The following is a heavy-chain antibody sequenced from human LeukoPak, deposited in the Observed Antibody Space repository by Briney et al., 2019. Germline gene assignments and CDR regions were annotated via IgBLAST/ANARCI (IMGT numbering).Heavy chain of an antibody. V-gene: IGHV3-21*01. D-gene: IGHD5-12*01. CDR2: ISSSSYI. CDR3: ARGYSGYDYYFDY. Sequence: TGGSLRLSCAASGFTFSSYSMNWVRQAPGKGLEWVSSISSSSYIYYADSVKGRFTISRDNAKNSLYLQMNSLRAEDTAVYYCARGYSGYDYYFDYWGQGTLVTVSS. J-gene: IGHJ4*02. CDR1: GFTFSSYS.